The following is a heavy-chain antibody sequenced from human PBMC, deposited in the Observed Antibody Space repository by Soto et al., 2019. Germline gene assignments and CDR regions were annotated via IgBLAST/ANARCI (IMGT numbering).Heavy chain of an antibody. CDR1: GFTADDYA. V-gene: IGHV3-9*02. D-gene: IGHD4-17*01. J-gene: IGHJ4*02. CDR2: ISSNSDTI. CDR3: AKDMKWGGMTTIHYFDS. Sequence: DVQLVESGGGLVQPGRSLRLSCVASGFTADDYAMHWVRQAPGKGLEWVSGISSNSDTIDYADSVKGRFTISRDNAKNSVFLQMNSLRPEDTALYYCAKDMKWGGMTTIHYFDSWGQGTLVTVSS.